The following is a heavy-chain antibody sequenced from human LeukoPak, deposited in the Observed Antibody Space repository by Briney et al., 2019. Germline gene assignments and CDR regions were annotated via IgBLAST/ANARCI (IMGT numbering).Heavy chain of an antibody. V-gene: IGHV3-33*01. D-gene: IGHD3-22*01. CDR2: IWSDGSNK. CDR3: ARVLYPSYSNGYFVDY. CDR1: GFTFSNYA. J-gene: IGHJ4*02. Sequence: GGSLRLSCAASGFTFSNYAMHWVRQAPGKGLEWVAIIWSDGSNKYYVDSVKGRFTISRDNSKNTLYLQMNSLRAEDTAVYYCARVLYPSYSNGYFVDYWGQGTLVTVSS.